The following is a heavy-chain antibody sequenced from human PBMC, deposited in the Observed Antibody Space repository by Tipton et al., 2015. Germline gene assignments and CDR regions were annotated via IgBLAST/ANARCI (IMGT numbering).Heavy chain of an antibody. CDR3: AGDDWYFDL. CDR2: ITSSSSSI. Sequence: SLRLSCAASGFTFSIYHMNWVRQAPGKGLEWVSSITSSSSSIYYADSVKGRFTISRDNAKNSLYLQMNSLRAEDTAVYYCAGDDWYFDLWGRGTLVTVSS. J-gene: IGHJ2*01. CDR1: GFTFSIYH. V-gene: IGHV3-21*01.